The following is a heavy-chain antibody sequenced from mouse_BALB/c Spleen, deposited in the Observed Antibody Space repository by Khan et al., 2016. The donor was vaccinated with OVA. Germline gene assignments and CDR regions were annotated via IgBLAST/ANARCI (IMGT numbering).Heavy chain of an antibody. CDR1: GYTFTSYY. CDR3: TRGGYGSPFAY. Sequence: QVQLKESGAELVKPGASVKLSCKASGYTFTSYYMSWVKRRPGQGLEWIGGINPSKGGTNANEKFKSKATLTVDKSSSTAYMEVSSLTSEDSAVYYCTRGGYGSPFAYWGQGTLVTVSA. J-gene: IGHJ3*01. D-gene: IGHD1-1*01. V-gene: IGHV1S81*02. CDR2: INPSKGGT.